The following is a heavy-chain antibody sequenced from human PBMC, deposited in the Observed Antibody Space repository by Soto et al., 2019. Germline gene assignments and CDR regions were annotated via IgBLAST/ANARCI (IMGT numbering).Heavy chain of an antibody. V-gene: IGHV4-31*03. CDR1: GGSISDGYY. CDR2: ISYSGST. Sequence: PSETLSLTCTVSGGSISDGYYWSWIRQHPGKGLEWIGSISYSGSTSYNPSLKSRLTISRDNSKNTLYLQMNSLRAEDTAVYYCARLSGSYPGLYAFDIWGQGTMVTVSS. CDR3: ARLSGSYPGLYAFDI. D-gene: IGHD1-26*01. J-gene: IGHJ3*02.